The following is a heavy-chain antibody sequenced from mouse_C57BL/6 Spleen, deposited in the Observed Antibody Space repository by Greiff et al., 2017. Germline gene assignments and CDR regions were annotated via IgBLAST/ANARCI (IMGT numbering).Heavy chain of an antibody. J-gene: IGHJ4*01. Sequence: QVQLKESGAELVRPGASVTLSCKASGYTFTDYEMHWVKQTPVHGLEWIGAIDPETGGTAYNQKFKGKAILTADKSSSTAYMELRSLTSEDSAVYYCTKGGSSYEAMDYWGQGTSVTVSS. CDR3: TKGGSSYEAMDY. V-gene: IGHV1-15*01. CDR1: GYTFTDYE. CDR2: IDPETGGT. D-gene: IGHD1-1*01.